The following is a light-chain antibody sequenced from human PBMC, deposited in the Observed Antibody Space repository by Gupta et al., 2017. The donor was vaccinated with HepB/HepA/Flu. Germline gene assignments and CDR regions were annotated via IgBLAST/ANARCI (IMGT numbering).Light chain of an antibody. CDR3: AAWDNSRSYV. Sequence: QSVLTQPPSVSEAPRQRVTISCSGSSSNIGNNAVHWYHQLPGQAPKPPIYYDDRMPSGVSARFSASKSGTSASLAISGLQAEDEADYYCAAWDNSRSYVFGTGTKVTVL. V-gene: IGLV1-36*01. CDR1: SSNIGNNA. CDR2: YDD. J-gene: IGLJ1*01.